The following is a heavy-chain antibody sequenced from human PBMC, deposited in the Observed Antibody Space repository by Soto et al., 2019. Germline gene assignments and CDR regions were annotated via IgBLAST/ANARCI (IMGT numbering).Heavy chain of an antibody. D-gene: IGHD2-15*01. CDR1: GGSITSYQ. Sequence: SETLSLTCIVSGGSITSYQWSWIRQLPEKRLEWIAYTSYTGNTNNNPSFQSRVTISIDTSKNQLSLKMTSMTAADTAVYYCARDMHVCCTHYFDPRGQGTLVTVSS. CDR2: TSYTGNT. V-gene: IGHV4-59*01. J-gene: IGHJ5*02. CDR3: ARDMHVCCTHYFDP.